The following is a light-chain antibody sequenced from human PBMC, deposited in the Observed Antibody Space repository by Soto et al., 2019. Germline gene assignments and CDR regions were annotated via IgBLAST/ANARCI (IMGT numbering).Light chain of an antibody. J-gene: IGKJ1*01. V-gene: IGKV1-5*03. CDR3: QQYNSYTWT. CDR1: QTISSW. Sequence: IQMTRSPSSRAVYVGDRGTITCGASQTISSWLAWYQQKPGRAPKLLIYKASTLKSGVPSRFSGSGSGTEFTLTISSMKTGDFETYYCQQYNSYTWTFGQGTKVDIK. CDR2: KAS.